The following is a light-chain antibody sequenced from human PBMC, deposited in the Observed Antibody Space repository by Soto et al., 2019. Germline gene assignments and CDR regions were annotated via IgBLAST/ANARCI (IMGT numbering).Light chain of an antibody. Sequence: EIVMTQSPATLSVSPGERATLSCRASQSVSSNLAWYQQKPGQAPRLLIYDAFTRATGIPARFSGSGSGTEYTLTISSLQSEDSAGYYCKHCSWHPFTVTFGGGTKVEIK. CDR1: QSVSSN. V-gene: IGKV3-15*01. CDR2: DAF. J-gene: IGKJ4*01. CDR3: KHCSWHPFTVT.